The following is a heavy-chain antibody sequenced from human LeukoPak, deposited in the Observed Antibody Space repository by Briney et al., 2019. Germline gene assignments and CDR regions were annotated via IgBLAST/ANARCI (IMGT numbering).Heavy chain of an antibody. D-gene: IGHD2-15*01. CDR2: IYYSGST. Sequence: SETLSLTRTVSGGSISSYYWSWIRQPPGKGLEWIGYIYYSGSTNYNPSLKSRVTISVDTSKNQFSLKLSSVTAADTAVYYCARRGSRRSGHWFDPWGQGTLVTVSS. J-gene: IGHJ5*02. CDR1: GGSISSYY. CDR3: ARRGSRRSGHWFDP. V-gene: IGHV4-59*01.